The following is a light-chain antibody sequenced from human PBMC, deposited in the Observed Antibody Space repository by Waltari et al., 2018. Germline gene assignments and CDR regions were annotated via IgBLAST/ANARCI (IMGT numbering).Light chain of an antibody. CDR1: QSLVHSDGNIY. V-gene: IGKV2-24*01. CDR3: MQATHFPRT. J-gene: IGKJ1*01. CDR2: KIF. Sequence: IVLTQTPLSSPVSLGQPASISCRSSQSLVHSDGNIYLNWLHQRPGQPPRLLIYKIFNRFSGGSDRFSGSGAGTDFTLKISRVEADDVGVYYCMQATHFPRTFGQGTRVEIK.